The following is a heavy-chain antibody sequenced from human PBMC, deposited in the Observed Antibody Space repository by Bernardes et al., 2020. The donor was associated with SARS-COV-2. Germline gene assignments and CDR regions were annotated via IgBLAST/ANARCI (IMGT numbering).Heavy chain of an antibody. CDR1: GYTLTELS. CDR3: AKGWSGYDQGGDYFDY. V-gene: IGHV1-24*01. Sequence: ASVKVSCKVSGYTLTELSMHWVRQAPGKGLEWMGGFDPEDGETIYAQKFQGRVTMTEDTSTDTAYMELSSLRSEDTAVYYCAKGWSGYDQGGDYFDYWGQGTLVTVSS. CDR2: FDPEDGET. J-gene: IGHJ4*02. D-gene: IGHD5-12*01.